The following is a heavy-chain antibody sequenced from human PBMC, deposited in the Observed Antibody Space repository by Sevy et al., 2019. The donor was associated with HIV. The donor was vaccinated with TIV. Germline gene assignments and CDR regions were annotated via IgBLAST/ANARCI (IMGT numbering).Heavy chain of an antibody. CDR1: GYTFTGYY. D-gene: IGHD6-13*01. V-gene: IGHV1-2*02. Sequence: ASVKVSCKASGYTFTGYYMHWVRQAPGQGLEWMGWINPNSGGTNYAQKFQGRVTMTRYTSISTAYMELSRLRSDDTAVYYWARTGSKRIAAAGTIGYWGQGTLVTVSS. CDR2: INPNSGGT. J-gene: IGHJ4*02. CDR3: ARTGSKRIAAAGTIGY.